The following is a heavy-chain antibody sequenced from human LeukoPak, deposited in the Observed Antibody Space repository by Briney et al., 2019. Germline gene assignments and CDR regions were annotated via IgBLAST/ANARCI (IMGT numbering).Heavy chain of an antibody. J-gene: IGHJ4*02. Sequence: SETLSLTCTVSGGSISSYYWSWIRQPAGKGLEWIGRIHTSGSTNYNPSLKSRVTMSVDTSKNQFSLKMSSVTAADTAVYYCARTGGSGSSFDYWGQGTLVTVSS. CDR3: ARTGGSGSSFDY. CDR1: GGSISSYY. V-gene: IGHV4-4*07. CDR2: IHTSGST. D-gene: IGHD3-10*01.